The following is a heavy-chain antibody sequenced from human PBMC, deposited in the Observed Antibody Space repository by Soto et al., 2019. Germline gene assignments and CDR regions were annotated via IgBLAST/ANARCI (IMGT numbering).Heavy chain of an antibody. J-gene: IGHJ4*02. D-gene: IGHD4-17*01. V-gene: IGHV1-2*04. CDR1: AYTFTGYY. Sequence: GAVSGSCEASAYTFTGYYMHWVRQAPGQGLEWMGWINPNSGGTNYAQKFQGWVTMTRDTSISTAYMELSRLRSDDTAVYYCARDYGDYYFDYWGQGTLVTVSS. CDR3: ARDYGDYYFDY. CDR2: INPNSGGT.